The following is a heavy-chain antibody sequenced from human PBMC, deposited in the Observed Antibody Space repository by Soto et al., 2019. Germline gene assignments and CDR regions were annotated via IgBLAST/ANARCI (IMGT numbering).Heavy chain of an antibody. CDR2: INPSGGST. Sequence: ASVKVSCKASGYTFTSYYMHWVRQAPGQGLEWMGIINPSGGSTSYAQKFQGRVTMTRDTSTSTVYMELSSLRSEDTAVYYCARVGDRITIFPGVTWFDPWGQGTLVTVSS. D-gene: IGHD3-3*01. V-gene: IGHV1-46*03. CDR1: GYTFTSYY. CDR3: ARVGDRITIFPGVTWFDP. J-gene: IGHJ5*02.